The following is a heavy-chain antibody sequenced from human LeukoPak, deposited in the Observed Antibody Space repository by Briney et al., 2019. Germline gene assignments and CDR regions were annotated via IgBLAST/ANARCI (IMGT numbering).Heavy chain of an antibody. CDR2: ISSTSSSI. CDR3: ARTFDF. Sequence: PGGSPRLSCAASGFTFSDFSMNWVRQAPGKGLEWVSYISSTSSSIYYADSVKGRFTISRDNAKNSVYLQMNSLRAEDTAMYYCARTFDFWGQGTMVTVSS. CDR1: GFTFSDFS. J-gene: IGHJ3*01. V-gene: IGHV3-48*01.